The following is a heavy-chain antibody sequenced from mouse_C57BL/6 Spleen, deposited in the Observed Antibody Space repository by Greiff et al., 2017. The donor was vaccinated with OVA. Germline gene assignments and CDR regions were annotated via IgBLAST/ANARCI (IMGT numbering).Heavy chain of an antibody. CDR1: GYAFSSSW. Sequence: VQLQESGPELVKPGASVKISCKASGYAFSSSWMNWVKQRPGKGLEWIGRIYPGDGDTNYNGKFKGKATLTADKSSSTAYMQLSSLTSEDSAVYFCARVTTAYYFDYWGQGTTLTVSS. J-gene: IGHJ2*01. D-gene: IGHD1-2*01. CDR3: ARVTTAYYFDY. CDR2: IYPGDGDT. V-gene: IGHV1-82*01.